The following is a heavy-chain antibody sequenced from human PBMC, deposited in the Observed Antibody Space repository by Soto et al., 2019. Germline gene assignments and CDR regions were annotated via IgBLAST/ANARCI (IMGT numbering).Heavy chain of an antibody. CDR2: ISYDGSNK. CDR3: AIDSSSWSRYYYYGMDV. CDR1: GFTFSSYG. D-gene: IGHD6-13*01. J-gene: IGHJ6*02. V-gene: IGHV3-30*03. Sequence: QVQLVESGGGVVQPGRSLRLSCAASGFTFSSYGMHWVRQAPGKGLEWVAVISYDGSNKYYADSVKGRFTISRDNSKNTLYLQMNSLRAEDTAVYYCAIDSSSWSRYYYYGMDVWGQGTTVTVSS.